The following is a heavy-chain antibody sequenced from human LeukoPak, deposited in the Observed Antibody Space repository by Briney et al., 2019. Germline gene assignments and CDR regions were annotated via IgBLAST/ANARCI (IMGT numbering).Heavy chain of an antibody. D-gene: IGHD3-3*01. V-gene: IGHV3-23*01. CDR3: SKSKGGRGNNNFWSLCL. CDR2: IGDSGGST. CDR1: GFTFSNYA. Sequence: PRGSLRLSCAASGFTFSNYAMSWVRQAPGKGLEWVSTIGDSGGSTYYADSEKGRFTISRDNSKNTLYLQMNSLRAEDTAVYYCSKSKGGRGNNNFWSLCLWGQGTLVTVSS. J-gene: IGHJ4*02.